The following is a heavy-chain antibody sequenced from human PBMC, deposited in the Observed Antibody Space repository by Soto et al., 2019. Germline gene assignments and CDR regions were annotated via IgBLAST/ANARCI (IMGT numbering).Heavy chain of an antibody. V-gene: IGHV3-33*01. D-gene: IGHD4-17*01. CDR3: ARRTDYYYYYMDV. J-gene: IGHJ6*03. CDR1: GFTFSSYG. Sequence: QVQLVESGGGVVQPGRSLRLSCEASGFTFSSYGMHWVRQAPGKGLEWVAVIWYDGSNKYYADSVKGRFTISRDNSKNTLYLQMNSLRAEDTAVYYCARRTDYYYYYMDVWGKGTTVTVSS. CDR2: IWYDGSNK.